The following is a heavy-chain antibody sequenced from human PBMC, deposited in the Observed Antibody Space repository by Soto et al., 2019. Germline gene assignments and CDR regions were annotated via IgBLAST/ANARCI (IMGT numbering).Heavy chain of an antibody. J-gene: IGHJ3*02. CDR3: ARVITGTLDAFDI. V-gene: IGHV3-48*03. CDR1: GLAFSSYE. D-gene: IGHD1-7*01. Sequence: GGSMRLGCAACGLAFSSYEMKWVRQAPGKGLEWVSYISSSGSTIYYADSVKGRFTISRDNAKNSLYLQMNSLRAEDTAVYYCARVITGTLDAFDIWGQGTMVTVSS. CDR2: ISSSGSTI.